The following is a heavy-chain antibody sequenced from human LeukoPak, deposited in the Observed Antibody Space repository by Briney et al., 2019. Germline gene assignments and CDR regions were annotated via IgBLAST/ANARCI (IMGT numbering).Heavy chain of an antibody. CDR3: ARTVMGDGYNLDY. V-gene: IGHV4-61*01. D-gene: IGHD5-24*01. CDR2: IYYSGST. Sequence: PSETLSLTCTVSGGSVSSGSYYWSWIRQPPGKGLEWIGYIYYSGSTNYNPSLKSRVTISVDTSKNQFSLKLSSVTAADTAVYYCARTVMGDGYNLDYWGQGTLVTVSS. J-gene: IGHJ4*02. CDR1: GGSVSSGSYY.